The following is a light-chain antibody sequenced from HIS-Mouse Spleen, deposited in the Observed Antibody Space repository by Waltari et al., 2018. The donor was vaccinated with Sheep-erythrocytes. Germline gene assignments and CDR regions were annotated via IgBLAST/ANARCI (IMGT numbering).Light chain of an antibody. J-gene: IGLJ1*01. Sequence: QSALTQPRSVSGSPGQSVTISCTGTGSDVGGYKYVSWYQQHPGKAPKLMIYDVSKRPSGVPDRFSGSKSGNTASLTISGLQAEDEADYYCCSYAGSYNHVFATGTKVTVL. CDR1: GSDVGGYKY. V-gene: IGLV2-11*01. CDR2: DVS. CDR3: CSYAGSYNHV.